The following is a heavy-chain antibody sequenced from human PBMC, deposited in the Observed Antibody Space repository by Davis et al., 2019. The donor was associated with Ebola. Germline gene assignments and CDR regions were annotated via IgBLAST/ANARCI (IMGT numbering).Heavy chain of an antibody. CDR3: ARVGDCSGGSCYVLRYYYYGMDV. CDR2: INPNSGGT. CDR1: GYTFTGYY. V-gene: IGHV1-2*02. D-gene: IGHD2-15*01. Sequence: ASVKVSCKASGYTFTGYYMHWVRQAPGQGLEWMGWINPNSGGTNYAQKFQGRVTITRDTSASTAYMELSSLRSEDTAVYYCARVGDCSGGSCYVLRYYYYGMDVWGQGTTVTVSS. J-gene: IGHJ6*02.